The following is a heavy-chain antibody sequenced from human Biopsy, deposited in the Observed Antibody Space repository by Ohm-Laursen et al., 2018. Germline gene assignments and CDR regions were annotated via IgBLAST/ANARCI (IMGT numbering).Heavy chain of an antibody. J-gene: IGHJ6*02. D-gene: IGHD5-18*01. V-gene: IGHV3-23*01. CDR1: GFTLSSHA. Sequence: GSLRLSCAASGFTLSSHAMSWVRQAPGKGLEWVSVITGVGGVTYYADPVKGRFTVSRDNSMNTMFLQMNSLRAQDAGTYYCAKWGTSMALYHFYGMDVWGQGTTVSVSS. CDR2: ITGVGGVT. CDR3: AKWGTSMALYHFYGMDV.